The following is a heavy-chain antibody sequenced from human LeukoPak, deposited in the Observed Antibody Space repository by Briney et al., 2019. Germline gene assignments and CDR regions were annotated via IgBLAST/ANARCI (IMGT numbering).Heavy chain of an antibody. Sequence: SETLSLTCAVYGGSFSGYYWSWIRQPPGKGLEWIGEINHSGSTNYNPSLKSRVTISVDTSKNQFSLKLSSVTAADTAVYYCARHPGWGYYYYGMDVWGQGTTVTVSS. CDR3: ARHPGWGYYYYGMDV. CDR1: GGSFSGYY. J-gene: IGHJ6*02. V-gene: IGHV4-34*01. CDR2: INHSGST. D-gene: IGHD1-26*01.